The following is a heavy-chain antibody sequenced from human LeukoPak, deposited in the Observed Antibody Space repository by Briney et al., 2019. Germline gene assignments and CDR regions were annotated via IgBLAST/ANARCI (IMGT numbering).Heavy chain of an antibody. CDR2: IIPIFGTA. CDR1: GGTFSSYA. D-gene: IGHD4-17*01. V-gene: IGHV1-69*05. CDR3: ARDNGDYVGAFDI. J-gene: IGHJ3*02. Sequence: SVKVSCKASGGTFSSYAISWVRQAPGQGLEWMGRIIPIFGTANYAQRFQGRVTITTDESTSTAYMELSSLRSEDTAVYYCARDNGDYVGAFDIWGQGTMVTVSS.